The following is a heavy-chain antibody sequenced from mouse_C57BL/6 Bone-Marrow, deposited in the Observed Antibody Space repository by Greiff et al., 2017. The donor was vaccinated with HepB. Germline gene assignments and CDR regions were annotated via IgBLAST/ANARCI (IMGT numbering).Heavy chain of an antibody. V-gene: IGHV1-19*01. D-gene: IGHD1-1*01. CDR1: GYTFTDYY. CDR3: ASQLLPWYFDV. Sequence: EVQVVESGPVLVKPGASVKMSCKASGYTFTDYYMNWVKQSHGKSLEWIGVINPYNGGTSYNQKFKGKATLTVDKSSSTAYMELNSLTSEDSAVYYCASQLLPWYFDVWGTGTTVTVSS. J-gene: IGHJ1*03. CDR2: INPYNGGT.